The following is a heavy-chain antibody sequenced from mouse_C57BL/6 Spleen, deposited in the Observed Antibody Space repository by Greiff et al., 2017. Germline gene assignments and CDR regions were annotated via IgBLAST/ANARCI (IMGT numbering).Heavy chain of an antibody. D-gene: IGHD1-1*01. V-gene: IGHV1-50*01. CDR2: IDPSDSYT. Sequence: QVQLQPPGAELVKPGASVKLSCKASGYTFTSYWMQWVKQRPGQGLEWIGEIDPSDSYTNYNQKFKGKATLTVDTSSSTAYMQLSSLTSEDSAVYYCARLYYGSSYEYYFDYWGQGTTLTVSS. CDR3: ARLYYGSSYEYYFDY. CDR1: GYTFTSYW. J-gene: IGHJ2*01.